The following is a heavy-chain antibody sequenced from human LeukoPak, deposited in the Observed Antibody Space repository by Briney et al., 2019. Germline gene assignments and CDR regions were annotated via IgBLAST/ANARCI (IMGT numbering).Heavy chain of an antibody. CDR3: ARNSAGGPYGY. V-gene: IGHV4-4*07. D-gene: IGHD2-21*01. CDR1: GGSISSDY. Sequence: SETLSLTCTVSGGSISSDYWSWIRQPAGKGLEWIGRSYTSGRANYNPSLKGRVTISGDTSKNQFSLKLTSVTAADTAVYYCARNSAGGPYGYWGQGTLVTVSS. J-gene: IGHJ4*02. CDR2: SYTSGRA.